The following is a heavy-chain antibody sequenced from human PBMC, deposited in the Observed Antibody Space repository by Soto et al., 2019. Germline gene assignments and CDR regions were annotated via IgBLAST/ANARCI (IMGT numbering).Heavy chain of an antibody. CDR3: ARETTAIPLWFDP. Sequence: PGGSLSLSCAASGFTFSSYAMSWVRQAPGKGLEWVSAISGSGGSTYYADSVKGRFTISRDNAKNSLYLQMNSLRAEDTAVYYCARETTAIPLWFDPWGQGTLVTVSS. CDR2: ISGSGGST. CDR1: GFTFSSYA. D-gene: IGHD2-21*02. J-gene: IGHJ5*02. V-gene: IGHV3-23*01.